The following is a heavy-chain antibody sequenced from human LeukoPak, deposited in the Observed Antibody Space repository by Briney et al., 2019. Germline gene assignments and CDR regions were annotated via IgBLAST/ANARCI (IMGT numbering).Heavy chain of an antibody. CDR3: ARGEDDSSGYYSTYFDY. CDR1: GFTFSSYA. J-gene: IGHJ4*02. Sequence: PGGSLRLSCAASGFTFSSYAMSWVRQAPGKGLEWVSAISGSGGSTYYADSVKGRFTISRDNSKNSLYLQMNSLRAEDTAVYYCARGEDDSSGYYSTYFDYWGQGTLVTVSS. D-gene: IGHD3-22*01. CDR2: ISGSGGST. V-gene: IGHV3-23*01.